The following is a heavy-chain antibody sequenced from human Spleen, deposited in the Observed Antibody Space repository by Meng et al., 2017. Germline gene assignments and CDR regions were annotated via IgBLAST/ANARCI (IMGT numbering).Heavy chain of an antibody. Sequence: GGSLRLSCAASGFTVSHNYMSWVRQAPGKGLEWVSVIYSGGDTYYADSVKGRFTISRDNSKNTVFLQINSLRVEDTAVYYCARHDWFDPWGQGTLVTVSS. CDR3: ARHDWFDP. V-gene: IGHV3-66*02. J-gene: IGHJ5*02. CDR1: GFTVSHNY. CDR2: IYSGGDT.